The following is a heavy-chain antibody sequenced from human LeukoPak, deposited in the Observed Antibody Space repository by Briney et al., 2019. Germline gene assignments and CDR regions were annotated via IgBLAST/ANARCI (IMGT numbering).Heavy chain of an antibody. J-gene: IGHJ5*02. D-gene: IGHD4-17*01. CDR2: IYYSGST. Sequence: SETLSLTCTVPGGSISSGSYFWRWIRRHPGKGLEWIGYIYYSGSTYHNPSLKSRVTISVDTSGSQFSLQLTSVTDADTAVYYCARGATVRHGDYSTYNLFDPWGQGTLVTVSS. V-gene: IGHV4-31*03. CDR1: GGSISSGSYF. CDR3: ARGATVRHGDYSTYNLFDP.